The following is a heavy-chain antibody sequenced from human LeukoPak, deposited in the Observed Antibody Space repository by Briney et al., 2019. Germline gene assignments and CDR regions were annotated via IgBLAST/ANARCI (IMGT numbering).Heavy chain of an antibody. CDR1: GFTFSSYS. Sequence: GGSLRLSCVPSGFTFSSYSMNWVRQAPGKGLEWVSSISSSSSYIYYADSVKGRFTISRDNAKNSLYLQMNSLRAEDTAVYYCARDRLDVGASFDQWGQGTLVTVSS. CDR2: ISSSSSYI. CDR3: ARDRLDVGASFDQ. V-gene: IGHV3-21*01. J-gene: IGHJ4*02. D-gene: IGHD1-26*01.